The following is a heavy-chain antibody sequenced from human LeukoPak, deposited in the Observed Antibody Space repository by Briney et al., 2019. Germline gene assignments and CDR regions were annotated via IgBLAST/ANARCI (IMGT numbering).Heavy chain of an antibody. Sequence: SETLSLTCIVSGGSISSISSNNYHWGWIRQPPGKGLEWIGSIYYSGSTYYNPSLKSRVTISVDTSKNQFSLKLSSVTAADTAVYYCARAGSGSYGDAFDIWGQGTMVTVSS. CDR1: GGSISSISSNNYH. CDR3: ARAGSGSYGDAFDI. CDR2: IYYSGST. V-gene: IGHV4-39*07. J-gene: IGHJ3*02. D-gene: IGHD1-26*01.